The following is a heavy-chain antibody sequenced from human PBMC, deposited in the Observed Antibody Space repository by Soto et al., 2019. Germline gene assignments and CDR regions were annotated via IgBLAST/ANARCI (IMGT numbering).Heavy chain of an antibody. Sequence: SETLSLTCTVSGGSISSYYWSWIRQPPGKGLEWIGYIYYSGSTNYNPSLKSRVTISVDTSKNQFSLKLSSVTAADTAVYYCARHSDIVVVPAAPPGWWFDPSGQGTRVTVAS. V-gene: IGHV4-59*08. CDR2: IYYSGST. J-gene: IGHJ5*02. CDR3: ARHSDIVVVPAAPPGWWFDP. D-gene: IGHD2-2*01. CDR1: GGSISSYY.